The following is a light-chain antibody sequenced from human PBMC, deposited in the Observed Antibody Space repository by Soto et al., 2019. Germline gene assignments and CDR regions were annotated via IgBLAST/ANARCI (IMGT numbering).Light chain of an antibody. CDR3: SSYISSSWV. V-gene: IGLV2-8*01. CDR1: SSDVGGYNY. CDR2: EVS. Sequence: QSALTQPPSASGSPGQSVTISCTGTSSDVGGYNYVSWYQQHPGKAPKLMIYEVSKRPSGVPDRFSGSKSGNTASLTVSGLQPEDEADYYCSSYISSSWVFGGGTKVTVL. J-gene: IGLJ3*02.